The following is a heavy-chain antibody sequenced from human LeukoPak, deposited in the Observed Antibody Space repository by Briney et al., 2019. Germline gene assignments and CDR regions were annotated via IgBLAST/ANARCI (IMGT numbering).Heavy chain of an antibody. CDR3: AREPPRAAGYYYYGMDV. CDR1: GFTFSSYA. Sequence: PGRSLRLSCAASGFTFSSYAMHWVRQAPGKGLEWVAVISYDGSNKYYADSVKGRFTISRDNSKNTLYLQMNSLRAEDTAVYYCAREPPRAAGYYYYGMDVWGQGTTVTVSS. J-gene: IGHJ6*02. V-gene: IGHV3-30-3*01. CDR2: ISYDGSNK. D-gene: IGHD6-25*01.